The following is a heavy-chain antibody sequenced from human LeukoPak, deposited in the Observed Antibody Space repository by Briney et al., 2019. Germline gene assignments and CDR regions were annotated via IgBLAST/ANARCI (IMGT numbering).Heavy chain of an antibody. J-gene: IGHJ4*02. CDR1: GDSVSSNSAT. CDR3: ARDIKGGTANFDC. CDR2: TYYRSRWYY. V-gene: IGHV6-1*01. Sequence: SQTLSLTCDISGDSVSSNSATWNWIRQSPSRDLEWLGRTYYRSRWYYDYAVPVKGRITFNPDTSKNQVSLQLNSVTPEDTAVYFCARDIKGGTANFDCWGQGILVTVSS.